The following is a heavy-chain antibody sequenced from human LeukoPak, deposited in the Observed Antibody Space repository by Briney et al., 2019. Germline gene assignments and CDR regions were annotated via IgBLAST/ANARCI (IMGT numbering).Heavy chain of an antibody. D-gene: IGHD3-22*01. J-gene: IGHJ1*01. CDR1: GGSFSGYY. CDR3: ARQTYYYDSSDYYYLSKYFQH. Sequence: SETLSLTCAVYGGSFSGYYWSWIRQPPGKGLEWVGEINHSGSTNYNPSLKSRVTISVDTSKNQFSLKLSSVTAADTAAYYCARQTYYYDSSDYYYLSKYFQHWGQGTLVTVSS. CDR2: INHSGST. V-gene: IGHV4-34*01.